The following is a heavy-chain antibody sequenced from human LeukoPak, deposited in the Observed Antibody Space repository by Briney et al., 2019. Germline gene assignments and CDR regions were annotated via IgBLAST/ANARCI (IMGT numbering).Heavy chain of an antibody. CDR3: ARGNILTGYCFDF. V-gene: IGHV4-34*01. CDR2: IHYTGAT. D-gene: IGHD3-9*01. CDR1: GGSITGYY. Sequence: PSETLSLTCAVYGGSITGYYWSWIRQTPGRGLEWVGEIHYTGATSYNPSLKSRATISTDTSKYQFSLRLSSVTAADTAVYYCARGNILTGYCFDFWGQGALVTVSS. J-gene: IGHJ4*02.